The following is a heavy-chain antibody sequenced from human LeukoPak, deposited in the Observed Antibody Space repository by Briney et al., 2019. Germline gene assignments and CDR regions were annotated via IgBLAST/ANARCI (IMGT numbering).Heavy chain of an antibody. Sequence: SETLSLTCTVSGGSISSGGYYWSWIRQPPGKGLEWIGYIYHSGSTYYNPSLKSRVTISVDRSKNQFSLKLSSVTAADTAVYYCASGVYNSSPYYWGQGTLVTVSS. D-gene: IGHD1-1*01. CDR1: GGSISSGGYY. J-gene: IGHJ4*02. CDR3: ASGVYNSSPYY. CDR2: IYHSGST. V-gene: IGHV4-30-2*01.